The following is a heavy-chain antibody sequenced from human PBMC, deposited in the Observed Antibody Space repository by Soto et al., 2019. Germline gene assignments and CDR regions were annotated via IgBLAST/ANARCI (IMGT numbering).Heavy chain of an antibody. D-gene: IGHD4-17*01. J-gene: IGHJ4*02. V-gene: IGHV4-31*03. CDR3: ARIYDYGDSSYFDS. Sequence: QVQLQASGPGLAKPSQTLSLTCTVSGVSISSGPYYWSWIRQFPGKGLEWIGHIYYSGRTKYNPSLQSRVSMSVDTSKIQFSLRLNSVTAADTAIYHCARIYDYGDSSYFDSWGQGTLVAVSS. CDR1: GVSISSGPYY. CDR2: IYYSGRT.